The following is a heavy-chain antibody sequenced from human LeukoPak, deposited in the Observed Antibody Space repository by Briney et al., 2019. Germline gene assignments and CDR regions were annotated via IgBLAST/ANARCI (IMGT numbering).Heavy chain of an antibody. CDR1: GYTFTSYD. V-gene: IGHV1-8*01. Sequence: ASVKVSCKASGYTFTSYDINWVRQATGQGLEWMGWVNPNSGNTGYAQKFQGRVTMTRNTSISTAYMELSSLRSEDTAVYYCARLWSGYYSLYYYYYYGMDVWGQGTTVTVFS. D-gene: IGHD3-3*01. CDR2: VNPNSGNT. J-gene: IGHJ6*02. CDR3: ARLWSGYYSLYYYYYYGMDV.